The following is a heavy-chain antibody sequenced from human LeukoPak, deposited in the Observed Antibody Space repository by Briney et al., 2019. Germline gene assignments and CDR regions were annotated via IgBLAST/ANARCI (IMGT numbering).Heavy chain of an antibody. J-gene: IGHJ4*02. D-gene: IGHD7-27*01. CDR2: IIPIFGTA. CDR3: ARGPPNWGFDY. V-gene: IGHV1-69*06. CDR1: GGTFSSYA. Sequence: SVKVSCKASGGTFSSYAISWVRQAPGQGLEWMGGIIPIFGTAIYAQKFQGRLTVTEDTSTDTAYMVLSSLRSEDTAVYYCARGPPNWGFDYWGQGTLITVSS.